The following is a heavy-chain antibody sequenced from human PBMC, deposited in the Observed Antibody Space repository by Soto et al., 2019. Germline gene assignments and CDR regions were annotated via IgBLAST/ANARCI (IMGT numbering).Heavy chain of an antibody. D-gene: IGHD2-2*01. CDR2: IWYDGSNK. CDR1: GCTFSSYG. V-gene: IGHV3-33*01. Sequence: GGSLTLSCAASGCTFSSYGMHWVRLAPGKGLEWVAVIWYDGSNKYYADSVKGRFTISRDNSKNTLYLQMNSLRAEDTAVYYCARYLEVPAAMFWHYYYYGMDVWGKGTTVTVSS. J-gene: IGHJ6*04. CDR3: ARYLEVPAAMFWHYYYYGMDV.